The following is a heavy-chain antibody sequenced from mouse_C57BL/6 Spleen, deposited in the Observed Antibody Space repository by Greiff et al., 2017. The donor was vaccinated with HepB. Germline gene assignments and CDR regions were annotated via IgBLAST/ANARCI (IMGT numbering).Heavy chain of an antibody. CDR3: ARRAYGSSYWYFDV. CDR1: GYTFTSYW. Sequence: VQLQQPGAELVMPGASVKLSCKASGYTFTSYWMHWVKQRPGQGLEWIGEIDPSDSYTNYNQKFKGKSTLTVDKSSSTAYMQLSSLTSEDSAVYYCARRAYGSSYWYFDVGGTGTTVTVSS. CDR2: IDPSDSYT. V-gene: IGHV1-69*01. J-gene: IGHJ1*03. D-gene: IGHD1-1*01.